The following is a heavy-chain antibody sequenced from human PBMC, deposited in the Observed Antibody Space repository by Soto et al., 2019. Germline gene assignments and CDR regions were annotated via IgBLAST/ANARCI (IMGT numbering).Heavy chain of an antibody. CDR1: GGSISSGGYS. Sequence: PSETLSLTCAVSGGSISSGGYSWSWIRQPPGKGLEWIGYIYHSGSTYYNPSLKSRVTISVDRSKNQFSLKLSSVTAADTAVYYCARGSPLLAVAGTGFDYWGQGTLVTVSS. CDR3: ARGSPLLAVAGTGFDY. V-gene: IGHV4-30-2*01. J-gene: IGHJ4*02. D-gene: IGHD6-19*01. CDR2: IYHSGST.